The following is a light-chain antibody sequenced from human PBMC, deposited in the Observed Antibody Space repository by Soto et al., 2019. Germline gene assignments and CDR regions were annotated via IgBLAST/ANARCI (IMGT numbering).Light chain of an antibody. Sequence: EIVLTQSPGTLSLSPGERATLSCRASQSIDRYLAWYQQKPGQAPRLLIYSASSRATGIPDRFSGSGSGTDFTLTISRLEPEDFAVYYCHQYGSSPLTFGPGTKVDIK. J-gene: IGKJ3*01. CDR1: QSIDRY. V-gene: IGKV3-20*01. CDR3: HQYGSSPLT. CDR2: SAS.